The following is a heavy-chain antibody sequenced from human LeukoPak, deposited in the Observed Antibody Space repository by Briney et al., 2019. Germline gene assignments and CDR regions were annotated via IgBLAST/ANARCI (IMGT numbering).Heavy chain of an antibody. D-gene: IGHD2-15*01. J-gene: IGHJ5*02. CDR2: IYYSGST. Sequence: SETLSLTCTVSGGSISSSSYYWGWIRQPPGKGLEWIGSIYYSGSTYYNPSFKSRVTISVDTSKNQFSLKLSSVTAADTAVYYCARRYCSGGSCYSDNWFDPWGQGTLVTVSS. CDR1: GGSISSSSYY. V-gene: IGHV4-39*01. CDR3: ARRYCSGGSCYSDNWFDP.